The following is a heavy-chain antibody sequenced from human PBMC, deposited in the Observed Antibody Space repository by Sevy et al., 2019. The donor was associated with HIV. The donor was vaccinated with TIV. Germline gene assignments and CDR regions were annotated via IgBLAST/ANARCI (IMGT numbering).Heavy chain of an antibody. D-gene: IGHD3-22*01. V-gene: IGHV1-24*01. CDR1: GYTLTKLA. Sequence: ASVKVSCRVSGYTLTKLAMHWVRQAPGKGLEWMGSFDPEDDETIYAQKFQGRVMMTEDTSTDTAYMELSSLRSEDTAVYYCATTKDYYESSGSPFDSWGPGTLVTVSS. CDR3: ATTKDYYESSGSPFDS. CDR2: FDPEDDET. J-gene: IGHJ4*02.